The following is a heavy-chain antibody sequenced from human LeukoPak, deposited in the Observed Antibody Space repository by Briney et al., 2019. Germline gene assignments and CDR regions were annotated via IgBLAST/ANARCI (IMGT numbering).Heavy chain of an antibody. CDR3: ARSQYYGDYVGY. Sequence: GGSLRLSCAASGFTFSSCTMSWVRQAPGKGLEWVSVVYSGGSTYYADSVKGRFIISRDNSKNTLYLQMNSLRAEDTAVYYCARSQYYGDYVGYWGQGTLVTVSS. D-gene: IGHD4-17*01. J-gene: IGHJ4*02. CDR2: VYSGGST. CDR1: GFTFSSCT. V-gene: IGHV3-66*02.